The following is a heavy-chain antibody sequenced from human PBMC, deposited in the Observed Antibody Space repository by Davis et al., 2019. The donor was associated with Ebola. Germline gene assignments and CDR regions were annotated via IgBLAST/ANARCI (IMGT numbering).Heavy chain of an antibody. CDR2: MNPNSGNT. CDR1: GDDSTTYV. Sequence: AASVTVSCKADGDDSTTYVIHWVRQAPGQGLEWMGWMNPNSGNTGYAQKFQGRVTMTRNTSISTAYMELSSLRSEDTAVYYCARFAKYYYYYGMDVWGQGTTVTVSS. CDR3: ARFAKYYYYYGMDV. J-gene: IGHJ6*02. V-gene: IGHV1-8*02.